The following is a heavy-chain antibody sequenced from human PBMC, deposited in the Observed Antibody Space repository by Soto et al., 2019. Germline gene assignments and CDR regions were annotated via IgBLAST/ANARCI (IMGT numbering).Heavy chain of an antibody. J-gene: IGHJ4*02. CDR1: GFTFSSYA. V-gene: IGHV3-23*01. D-gene: IGHD2-15*01. CDR2: IRGSGGST. CDR3: AKVKTSPDCSGGSCYSPLDY. Sequence: EVQLLESGGCLVQPGGSLRLSCAASGFTFSSYAMSWVRQAPGKGLEWVSAIRGSGGSTYYADSVKGRFTISRDNTKNTLDLQMNSLRAEDTAVYYCAKVKTSPDCSGGSCYSPLDYWGQGTLVTVSS.